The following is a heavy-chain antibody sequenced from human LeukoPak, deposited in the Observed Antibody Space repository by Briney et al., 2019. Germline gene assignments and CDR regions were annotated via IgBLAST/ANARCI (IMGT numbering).Heavy chain of an antibody. CDR2: ITHSGST. CDR3: AREGFGELSHFDY. V-gene: IGHV4-34*01. J-gene: IGHJ4*02. D-gene: IGHD3-10*01. Sequence: SETLSLTCAVYGGSFSGYYWSWIRQPPGKGLEWIGEITHSGSTNYNPSLKSRVTISVDTSKNQFSLKLSSVTAADTAVYYCAREGFGELSHFDYWGQGTLVTVSS. CDR1: GGSFSGYY.